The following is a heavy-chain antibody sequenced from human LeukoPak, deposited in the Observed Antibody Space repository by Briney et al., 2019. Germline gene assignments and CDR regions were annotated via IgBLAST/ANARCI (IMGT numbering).Heavy chain of an antibody. CDR2: IYYSGST. J-gene: IGHJ4*02. CDR3: ARDYYGSGSYSPGLDY. Sequence: PSETLSLTCTVSGGSISSGDYYWRWIRQPPGKGLEWFAYIYYSGSTYYNPSLKSRVTISVDTSKNQFSLKLSSVAAADTAVYYCARDYYGSGSYSPGLDYWGQGTLVTVSS. CDR1: GGSISSGDYY. V-gene: IGHV4-30-4*01. D-gene: IGHD3-10*01.